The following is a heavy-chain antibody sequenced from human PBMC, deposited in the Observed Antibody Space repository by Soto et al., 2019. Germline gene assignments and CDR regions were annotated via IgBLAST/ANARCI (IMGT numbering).Heavy chain of an antibody. CDR3: ARRGYSGYDSSEDYYYGMDV. J-gene: IGHJ6*02. CDR1: GGTFSSYA. D-gene: IGHD5-12*01. V-gene: IGHV1-69*13. CDR2: IIPIFGTA. Sequence: ASVKVSCKASGGTFSSYAISWVRQAPGQGLEWMGGIIPIFGTANYAQKFQGRVTITADESTSEASMELSSLRSEEPAVYYCARRGYSGYDSSEDYYYGMDVWGQGTTVTVSS.